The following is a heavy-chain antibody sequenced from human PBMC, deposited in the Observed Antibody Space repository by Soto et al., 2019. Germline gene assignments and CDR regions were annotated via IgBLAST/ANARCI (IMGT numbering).Heavy chain of an antibody. CDR1: GFNFSSYA. Sequence: PGGSLRLSCAASGFNFSSYAMTWVRQAPGKGLEWVSSLSGSGATTYYTDSVKGRFTISRDNSKNTLYLQMSSLRAADTAIYYCAKGRIAVSVEWFDPWGQGTLVTVSS. D-gene: IGHD6-19*01. CDR2: LSGSGATT. J-gene: IGHJ5*02. V-gene: IGHV3-23*01. CDR3: AKGRIAVSVEWFDP.